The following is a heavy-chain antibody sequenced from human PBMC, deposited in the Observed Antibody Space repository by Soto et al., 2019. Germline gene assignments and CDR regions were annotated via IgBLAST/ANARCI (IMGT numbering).Heavy chain of an antibody. CDR1: GFPFSNYA. D-gene: IGHD3-22*01. J-gene: IGHJ4*02. CDR3: AKGVGFGSSGHFDY. CDR2: ISGSGGST. V-gene: IGHV3-23*01. Sequence: GGSLRLSCAASGFPFSNYALTWVRQAPGKGLEWVSAISGSGGSTYYADPVKGRFSISRDNSKNTVYLQMNSLRAEDTAVYYCAKGVGFGSSGHFDYWGQGTQVTVSS.